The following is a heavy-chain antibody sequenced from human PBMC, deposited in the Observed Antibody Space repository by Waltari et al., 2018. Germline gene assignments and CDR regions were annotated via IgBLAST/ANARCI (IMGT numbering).Heavy chain of an antibody. D-gene: IGHD3-3*01. CDR1: GGPFNNDY. V-gene: IGHV4-59*01. CDR2: MFHTGKA. Sequence: QVHLQESGPGLVTPSETLSLTCTVSGGPFNNDYWGWLRQPPGKGLEWIGHMFHTGKAYYNPSLKSRVTMSVDTSKKQLSLNLNSVTAGDTAVYYCARVGTQLYGVLTRRWFDPWGQGTLVAVSS. CDR3: ARVGTQLYGVLTRRWFDP. J-gene: IGHJ5*02.